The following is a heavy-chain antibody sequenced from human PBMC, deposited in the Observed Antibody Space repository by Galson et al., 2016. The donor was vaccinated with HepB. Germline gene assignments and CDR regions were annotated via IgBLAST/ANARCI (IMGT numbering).Heavy chain of an antibody. Sequence: SLRLSCAASGFTFSNYGMHWVRQAPGKGLEWVAVSRYDGSNKNYADSVKGRFTISRDNSNNTPYLQMNSLRAEDTAVYYCARDNAWFGERKYYYYYGLDVWGQGSLVIVSS. V-gene: IGHV3-33*01. CDR3: ARDNAWFGERKYYYYYGLDV. CDR1: GFTFSNYG. D-gene: IGHD3-10*01. J-gene: IGHJ6*02. CDR2: SRYDGSNK.